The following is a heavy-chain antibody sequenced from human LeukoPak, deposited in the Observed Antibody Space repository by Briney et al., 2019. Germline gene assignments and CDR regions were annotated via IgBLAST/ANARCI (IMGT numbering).Heavy chain of an antibody. J-gene: IGHJ5*02. CDR3: ARGHSSSWYVSWFDP. D-gene: IGHD6-13*01. CDR2: INHSGST. Sequence: SETLSLTCAVYGGSFSGYYWSWIRQPPGKGLEWIGEINHSGSTNYNPSLKSRVTISVDTSKNQFSLKLSSVTAADTAVYYCARGHSSSWYVSWFDPWGQGTLVTVSS. V-gene: IGHV4-34*01. CDR1: GGSFSGYY.